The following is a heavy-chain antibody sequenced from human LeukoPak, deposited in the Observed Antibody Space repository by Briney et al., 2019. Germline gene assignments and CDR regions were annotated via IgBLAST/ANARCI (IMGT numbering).Heavy chain of an antibody. CDR1: GFTFSSYS. D-gene: IGHD2-2*01. CDR3: ATSRTFDY. CDR2: IKQDGSEK. V-gene: IGHV3-7*01. Sequence: PGGSLRLSCAASGFTFSSYSMNWVRQAPGKGLEWVANIKQDGSEKYYVDSVKGRFTISRDNAKNSLYLQMNSLRAEDTAVYYCATSRTFDYWGQGTLVTVSS. J-gene: IGHJ4*02.